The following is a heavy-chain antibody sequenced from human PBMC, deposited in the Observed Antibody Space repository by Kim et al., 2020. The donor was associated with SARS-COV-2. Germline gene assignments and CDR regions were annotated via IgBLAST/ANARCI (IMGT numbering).Heavy chain of an antibody. CDR3: AREWSGTYNGDFDY. Sequence: NPSLKSRVTISVDTSKNPFSLKLSSVTAADTAVYYCAREWSGTYNGDFDYWGQGTLVTVSS. D-gene: IGHD1-26*01. J-gene: IGHJ4*02. V-gene: IGHV4-39*07.